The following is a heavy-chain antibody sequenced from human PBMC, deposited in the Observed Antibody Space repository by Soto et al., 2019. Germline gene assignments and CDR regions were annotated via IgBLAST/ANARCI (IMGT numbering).Heavy chain of an antibody. D-gene: IGHD3-10*01. CDR2: IYYSGTT. CDR1: GGSISGSVNY. V-gene: IGHV4-39*01. CDR3: ARLGRQNYGSGTH. J-gene: IGHJ4*02. Sequence: QLQLRESGPGLVKPSETLSLSCAVSGGSISGSVNYWGWIRQPPGKGLEWIGNIYYSGTTYYNPSLESRVTISVDTSKNRFSLRLTSVTAADTAVYYCARLGRQNYGSGTHWGQGTLVTVSS.